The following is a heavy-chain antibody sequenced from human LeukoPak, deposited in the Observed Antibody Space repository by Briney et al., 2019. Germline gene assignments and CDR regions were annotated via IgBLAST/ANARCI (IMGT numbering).Heavy chain of an antibody. V-gene: IGHV3-30-3*01. D-gene: IGHD1-26*01. J-gene: IGHJ5*01. CDR1: GFSFSRYA. CDR2: ISYDGTNE. CDR3: ARTYTGSFEIDS. Sequence: PGESLRLSCAASGFSFSRYAMHWVRQAPGKGLEWVAVISYDGTNEYYPDSVMGRFTISRDNSKNTLYVEMNSLRAEDTAVYYCARTYTGSFEIDSWGQGTLVTVSS.